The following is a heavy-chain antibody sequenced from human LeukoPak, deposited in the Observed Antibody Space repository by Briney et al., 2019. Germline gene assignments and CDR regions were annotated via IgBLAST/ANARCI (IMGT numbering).Heavy chain of an antibody. CDR3: ARGCGGGPGCYILDY. D-gene: IGHD2-15*01. Sequence: GGSLRLSCAASGFTFSSFGMHWVRQAPGKGLEWVVIIWSDGSNEVYIESVKGRFTISRDNSKNTLYLHMNSLRGEDTAMYFCARGCGGGPGCYILDYWGQGTLVTVSS. CDR2: IWSDGSNE. CDR1: GFTFSSFG. V-gene: IGHV3-33*01. J-gene: IGHJ4*02.